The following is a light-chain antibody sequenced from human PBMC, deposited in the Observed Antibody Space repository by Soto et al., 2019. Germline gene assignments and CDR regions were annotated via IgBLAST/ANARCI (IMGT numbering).Light chain of an antibody. CDR2: KAS. CDR1: QSISSW. V-gene: IGKV1-5*03. Sequence: DIQMTQSPSTLSASVGDRVTITCRASQSISSWLAWYQQKPGKAPKLLIYKASSLESGVPSRFSGSGSGTEFTLTISSLQPDDFATYYCQQYNSYSPGMGMYTLGQGTKLEIK. CDR3: QQYNSYSPGMGMYT. J-gene: IGKJ2*01.